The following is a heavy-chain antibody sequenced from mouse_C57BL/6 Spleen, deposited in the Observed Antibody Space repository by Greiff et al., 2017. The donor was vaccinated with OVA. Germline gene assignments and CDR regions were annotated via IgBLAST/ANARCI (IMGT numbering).Heavy chain of an antibody. V-gene: IGHV1-64*01. CDR1: GYTFTSYW. J-gene: IGHJ1*03. Sequence: QVQLQQPGAELVKPGASVKLSCKASGYTFTSYWMHWVKQRPGQGLEWIGMIHPNSGSTNYNEKFKSKATLTVDKSSSTAYMQLSSLTSEDSAVYYCESGIFTTVVEAYFDVWGTGTTVTVSS. D-gene: IGHD1-1*01. CDR3: ESGIFTTVVEAYFDV. CDR2: IHPNSGST.